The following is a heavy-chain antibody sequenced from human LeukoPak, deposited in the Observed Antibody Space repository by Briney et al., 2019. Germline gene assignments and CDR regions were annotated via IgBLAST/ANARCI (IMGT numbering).Heavy chain of an antibody. J-gene: IGHJ4*02. CDR2: INHSGST. D-gene: IGHD6-19*01. CDR1: GGSFSGYY. Sequence: SETLSLTCAVYGGSFSGYYWSWIRQPPGKGLEWIGEINHSGSTNYNPSLKSRVTISVDTSKNQFSLKLSSVTAADTAVYYCARVSNRGIAVAGFDYWGQGTLVTVTS. CDR3: ARVSNRGIAVAGFDY. V-gene: IGHV4-34*01.